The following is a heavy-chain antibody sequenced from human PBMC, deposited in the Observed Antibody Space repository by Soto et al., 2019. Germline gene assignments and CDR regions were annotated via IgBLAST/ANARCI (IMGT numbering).Heavy chain of an antibody. CDR3: AHSHGGGNSADYVY. D-gene: IGHD2-21*02. V-gene: IGHV2-5*02. J-gene: IGHJ4*02. Sequence: QITLKESGPTLVQPTQTLTLTCTFSGFSLSTRGVGVGWIRQPPGKALEWLAHIYWDDDKQYSPSLRSMLTIAKDSTKDRVVLRITDTDPVDTATHSCAHSHGGGNSADYVYWGEGTLVTV. CDR1: GFSLSTRGVG. CDR2: IYWDDDK.